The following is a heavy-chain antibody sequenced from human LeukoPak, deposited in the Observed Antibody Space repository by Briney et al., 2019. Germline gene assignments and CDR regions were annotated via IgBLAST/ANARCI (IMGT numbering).Heavy chain of an antibody. Sequence: TSETLSLTCTVSGGSISSSSYYWGWIRQPPGKGLEWIGYIYYSGSTHYNPSLKSRVTIYVDTSKNQFSLKLSSVTAADTAVYYCARTGSSILYYSYMDVWGKGTTVTVSS. D-gene: IGHD2-2*01. CDR1: GGSISSSSYY. V-gene: IGHV4-39*01. CDR2: IYYSGST. CDR3: ARTGSSILYYSYMDV. J-gene: IGHJ6*03.